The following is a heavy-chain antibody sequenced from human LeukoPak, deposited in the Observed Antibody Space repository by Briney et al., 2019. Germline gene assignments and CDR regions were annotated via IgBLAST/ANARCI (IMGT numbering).Heavy chain of an antibody. Sequence: SETLSLTCTVSGGSISSYYWSWIRQPPGKGLEWIGYIYYSGSTNYNPSLKSRVTISVDTSKNQFSLKLSSVTAADTAVYYCARGIGYFDWLSYFDYWGQGTLVTVSS. J-gene: IGHJ4*02. CDR2: IYYSGST. CDR3: ARGIGYFDWLSYFDY. V-gene: IGHV4-59*01. D-gene: IGHD3-9*01. CDR1: GGSISSYY.